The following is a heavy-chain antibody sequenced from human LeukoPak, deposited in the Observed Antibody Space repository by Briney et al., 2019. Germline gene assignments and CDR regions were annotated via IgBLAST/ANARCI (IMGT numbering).Heavy chain of an antibody. CDR1: GFSISSGDYY. CDR2: IYYSGST. J-gene: IGHJ3*02. Sequence: PSQTLSLTCTVSGFSISSGDYYWGWIRQPPGKGLEWIGYIYYSGSTYYNPSLKSRVTISVDTSKKQFSLKLSSVTAADTAVYYCNYYGSGSPYAFDIWGQGTMVTVSS. D-gene: IGHD3-10*01. V-gene: IGHV4-30-4*01. CDR3: NYYGSGSPYAFDI.